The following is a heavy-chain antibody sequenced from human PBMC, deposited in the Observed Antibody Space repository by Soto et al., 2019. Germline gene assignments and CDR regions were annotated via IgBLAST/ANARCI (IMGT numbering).Heavy chain of an antibody. CDR2: MNPNTGDS. Sequence: ASVKVSCKASGYTFTSYDIYWVRQATGQGLEWMGWMNPNTGDSSYAQKFQGRVTMTSDTSITTAHMELSSLRSEDTALYYCARRAETNGWNGFGADKYYFDFWGQGTLVTVSS. CDR3: ARRAETNGWNGFGADKYYFDF. D-gene: IGHD1-1*01. J-gene: IGHJ4*02. CDR1: GYTFTSYD. V-gene: IGHV1-8*01.